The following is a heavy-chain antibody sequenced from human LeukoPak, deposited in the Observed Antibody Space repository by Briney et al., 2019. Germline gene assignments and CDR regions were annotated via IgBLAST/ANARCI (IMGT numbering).Heavy chain of an antibody. D-gene: IGHD2-2*01. CDR3: AKDQSSGWVVPAAFDY. V-gene: IGHV3-30*02. CDR1: GFTFSSYG. CDR2: IRYDGSNK. Sequence: GGSLRLSCAASGFTFSSYGMHWVRQAPGKGLEWVAFIRYDGSNKYYADSAKGRFTISRDNSKNTLYLQMNSLRAEDTAVYYCAKDQSSGWVVPAAFDYWGQGTLVTVSS. J-gene: IGHJ4*02.